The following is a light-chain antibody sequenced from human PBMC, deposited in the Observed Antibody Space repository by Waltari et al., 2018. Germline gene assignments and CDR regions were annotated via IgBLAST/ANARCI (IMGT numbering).Light chain of an antibody. CDR1: STDLASYNL. V-gene: IGLV2-23*01. J-gene: IGLJ1*01. CDR2: EAT. Sequence: QSALSQPASVSGSPGRSLTITCTGASTDLASYNLVAWYQHHPNRAPKLIIYEATKRPSGISHRFSGAKSGATASLRISGLQADDEADYYCCSYTGSSTSYGCGGGTKVTVL. CDR3: CSYTGSSTSYG.